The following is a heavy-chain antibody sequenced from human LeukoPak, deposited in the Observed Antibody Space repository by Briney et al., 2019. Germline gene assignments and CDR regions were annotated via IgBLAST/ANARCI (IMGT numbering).Heavy chain of an antibody. D-gene: IGHD3-3*01. Sequence: PSETLSLTCTVSGGSISSSSYYWGWIRQPPGKGLEWIGSIYYSGSTYYNPSLKSRVTISVDTSENQFSLKLSSVTAADTAVYYCASCYDFWSGYCFDYWGQGTLVTVSS. J-gene: IGHJ4*02. V-gene: IGHV4-39*01. CDR1: GGSISSSSYY. CDR2: IYYSGST. CDR3: ASCYDFWSGYCFDY.